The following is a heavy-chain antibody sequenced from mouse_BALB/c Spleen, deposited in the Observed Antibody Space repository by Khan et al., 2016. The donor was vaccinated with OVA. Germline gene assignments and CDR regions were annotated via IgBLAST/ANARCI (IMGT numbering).Heavy chain of an antibody. CDR3: ARGGAAYYRSDGGAMEY. CDR1: GYTFTTAG. J-gene: IGHJ4*01. Sequence: QIQLVQSGPELKKPGETVRISCKASGYTFTTAGIQWVQKMPGKGLKWIGWINTHSGVPKYAEDFKGRFAFSLEISVNTAYLQITTLKTEDTAIFCCARGGAAYYRSDGGAMEYWGQGTSVTVCS. V-gene: IGHV9-4*02. CDR2: INTHSGVP. D-gene: IGHD2-12*01.